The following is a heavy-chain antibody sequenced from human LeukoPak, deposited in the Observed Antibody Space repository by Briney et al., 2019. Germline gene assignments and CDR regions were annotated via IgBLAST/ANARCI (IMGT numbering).Heavy chain of an antibody. CDR3: AKLGVVTEFDY. J-gene: IGHJ4*02. CDR2: TSGSGDST. D-gene: IGHD2-21*02. V-gene: IGHV3-23*01. CDR1: GITFSSYG. Sequence: PGGSLRLSCAASGITFSSYGMSWVRQAPGKGLEWVSATSGSGDSTYYADSVKGRFTISRDNSKNTLYLQMNSLRAEDTAVYYCAKLGVVTEFDYWGQGTLVTVSS.